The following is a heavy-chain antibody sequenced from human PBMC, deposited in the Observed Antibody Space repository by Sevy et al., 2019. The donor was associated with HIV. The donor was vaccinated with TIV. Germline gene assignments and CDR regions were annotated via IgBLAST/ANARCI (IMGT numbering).Heavy chain of an antibody. V-gene: IGHV3-9*01. CDR1: GFTFDDYT. J-gene: IGHJ4*02. D-gene: IGHD1-26*01. CDR2: ISWSSGNI. CDR3: VKDRSGSYSFDY. Sequence: YLRLSCAASGFTFDDYTMNWVRQAPGKGLEGVSGISWSSGNIAYADSVEGRFTVSRDNAKNSLYLQMNSLRVEDTALYHCVKDRSGSYSFDYWGQGTLVTVSS.